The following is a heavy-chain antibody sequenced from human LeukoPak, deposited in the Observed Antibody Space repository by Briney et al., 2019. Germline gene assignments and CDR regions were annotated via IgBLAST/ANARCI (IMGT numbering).Heavy chain of an antibody. Sequence: SQTLSLTCAISGDSVSSNSAGWNWIRQSPSRGLEWLGRTYYRSNWYNDYALSVKSRITIDPDTSKNQFSLHLNSVTPEDTAVYYCAREVAVAGPFDYWGQGILVTVSP. CDR1: GDSVSSNSAG. CDR2: TYYRSNWYN. CDR3: AREVAVAGPFDY. V-gene: IGHV6-1*01. J-gene: IGHJ4*02. D-gene: IGHD6-19*01.